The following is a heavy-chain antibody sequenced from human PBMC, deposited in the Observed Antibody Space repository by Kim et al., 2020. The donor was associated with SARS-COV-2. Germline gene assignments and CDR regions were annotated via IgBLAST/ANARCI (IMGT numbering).Heavy chain of an antibody. V-gene: IGHV3-23*01. Sequence: GGSLRLSCAVSGFTFSSYAMSWVRQAPGKGLEWVSGLSGSGTATYYADSVKGRFSMSRDNSKNTLYLQMDILRVEDTALYYCSNNQTCYTENPFHPWGQG. J-gene: IGHJ5*02. CDR2: LSGSGTAT. CDR3: SNNQTCYTENPFHP. D-gene: IGHD5-18*01. CDR1: GFTFSSYA.